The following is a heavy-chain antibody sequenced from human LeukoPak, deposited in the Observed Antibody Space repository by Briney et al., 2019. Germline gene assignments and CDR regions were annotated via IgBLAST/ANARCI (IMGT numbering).Heavy chain of an antibody. CDR3: ARGYSSSWTNYYYYMDV. V-gene: IGHV4-34*01. Sequence: SETLSLTCAVYGGSFSGYYWSWIRQPPGKGLEWIGEINHSGSTNYNPSLKSRVTISVDTSKNQFSLKLSSVTAADTAVYYCARGYSSSWTNYYYYMDVWGKGTTVTVSS. D-gene: IGHD6-13*01. J-gene: IGHJ6*03. CDR2: INHSGST. CDR1: GGSFSGYY.